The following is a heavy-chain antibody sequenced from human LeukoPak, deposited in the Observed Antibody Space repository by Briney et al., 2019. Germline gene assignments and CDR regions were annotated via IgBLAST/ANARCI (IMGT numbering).Heavy chain of an antibody. Sequence: GGSLRLSSAASGFTFNSYWMHWVRQAPGKGLVWVSRIDEDGKTIDYADSVRGRFTISRAIAKATLYLQMSSLEDEDTADNSFGSNLCGGDDQWGRGTLVTVFS. CDR2: IDEDGKTI. V-gene: IGHV3-74*01. CDR1: GFTFNSYW. D-gene: IGHD3-3*01. J-gene: IGHJ5*02. CDR3: GSNLCGGDDQ.